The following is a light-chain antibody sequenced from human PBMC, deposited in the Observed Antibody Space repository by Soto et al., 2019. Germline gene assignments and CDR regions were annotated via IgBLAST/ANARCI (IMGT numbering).Light chain of an antibody. J-gene: IGLJ2*01. CDR3: SSSTTSSTPVV. CDR2: EVS. V-gene: IGLV2-14*01. Sequence: QSALTQPASVSGPPGQSITISCTGTSSDVGGYDYVSWFQQHPGKAPKLMIFEVSNRPSGVSNRFSGSKSGNTASLTISGLQAEDEAHYYCSSSTTSSTPVVFGGGTQLTVL. CDR1: SSDVGGYDY.